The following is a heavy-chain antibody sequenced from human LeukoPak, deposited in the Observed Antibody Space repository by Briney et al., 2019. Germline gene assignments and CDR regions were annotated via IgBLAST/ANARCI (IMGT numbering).Heavy chain of an antibody. Sequence: PGGSLRLSCAASGFTFDDNATHWVRQRPGKGLEWVSVIYSGGSTYYADSVKGRFTISRDNSKNTLDLQMNSLRAEDTAVYYCARYLRRDGRNVASLGFDIWGQGTMVTVSS. CDR1: GFTFDDNA. J-gene: IGHJ3*02. CDR2: IYSGGST. D-gene: IGHD5-24*01. V-gene: IGHV3-66*01. CDR3: ARYLRRDGRNVASLGFDI.